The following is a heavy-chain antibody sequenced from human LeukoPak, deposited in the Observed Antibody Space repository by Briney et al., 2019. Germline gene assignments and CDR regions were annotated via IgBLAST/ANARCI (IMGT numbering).Heavy chain of an antibody. V-gene: IGHV4-39*01. CDR2: IYYSGTS. CDR3: ARWVIFIAAAGHFDY. J-gene: IGHJ4*02. D-gene: IGHD6-13*01. Sequence: PSETLSLTCTVSGGSIYNSIYYWGWIRQPPGKGLEWIGSIYYSGTSYYNPSLKSRVTISVDTSKNQFSLKLSSVTAADTAVYYCARWVIFIAAAGHFDYWGQGTLVTVSS. CDR1: GGSIYNSIYY.